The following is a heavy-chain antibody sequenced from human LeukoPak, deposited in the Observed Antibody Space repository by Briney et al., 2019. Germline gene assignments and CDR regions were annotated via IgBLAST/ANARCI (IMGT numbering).Heavy chain of an antibody. CDR3: ARGSSSFYFDY. J-gene: IGHJ4*02. CDR2: ISSDSSSI. V-gene: IGHV3-48*01. Sequence: GGSLRLSCAASGFTFSSYSMNWVRQAPGKGLEWVSYISSDSSSIHYADSVKGRFTISRDNAKNSLYLQVNSLRVEDTAVYYCARGSSSFYFDYWGQGTLVTVSS. CDR1: GFTFSSYS. D-gene: IGHD2-2*01.